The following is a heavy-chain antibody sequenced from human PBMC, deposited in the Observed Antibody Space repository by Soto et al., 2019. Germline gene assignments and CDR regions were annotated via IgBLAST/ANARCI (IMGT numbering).Heavy chain of an antibody. J-gene: IGHJ5*02. V-gene: IGHV4-59*08. D-gene: IGHD2-15*01. CDR3: ARGSCSGGSCYSMWFDP. CDR2: IYYSGST. Sequence: SGTLSLTCTVSGDSISSYYGSGIRQPPGKGLEWIGYIYYSGSTNYNPSLKSRVTISVDTSKNQFSLKLSSVTAADTAVYYCARGSCSGGSCYSMWFDPWGQGTLVPVSS. CDR1: GDSISSYY.